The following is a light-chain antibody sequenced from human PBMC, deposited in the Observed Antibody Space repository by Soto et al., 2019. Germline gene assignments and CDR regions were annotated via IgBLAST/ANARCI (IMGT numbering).Light chain of an antibody. CDR1: SSDVGGYNY. Sequence: QSALTQPPSASGSPGQSVTISCTGTSSDVGGYNYVSWYQQHPGKAPKLMIYDVSSRPSGVPDRFSGSKSGNTASLTVSGFQAEDEADYYCSSYAGTHIVFRTGTKLTVL. J-gene: IGLJ1*01. CDR3: SSYAGTHIV. V-gene: IGLV2-8*01. CDR2: DVS.